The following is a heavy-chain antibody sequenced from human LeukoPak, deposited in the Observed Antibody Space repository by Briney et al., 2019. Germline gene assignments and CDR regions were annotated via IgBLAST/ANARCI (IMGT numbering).Heavy chain of an antibody. V-gene: IGHV4-4*07. Sequence: SEALSLTCTVSGGSISSYYWSWIRQPAGKGLEWIGRIYTSGNTNYNPSLKSRVTMSVDTSKNQFSLKLSSVTAADTAVYYCARDLHGSGTWDWFDPWGQGTLVTVSS. D-gene: IGHD3-10*01. CDR2: IYTSGNT. CDR3: ARDLHGSGTWDWFDP. CDR1: GGSISSYY. J-gene: IGHJ5*02.